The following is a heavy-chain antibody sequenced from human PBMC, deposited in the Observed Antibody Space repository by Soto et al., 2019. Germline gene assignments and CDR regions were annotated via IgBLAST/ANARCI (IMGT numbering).Heavy chain of an antibody. J-gene: IGHJ4*02. CDR2: ISYDGSNK. Sequence: VAVISYDGSNKYYADSVKGRFTISRDNSKNTLYLQMNSLRAEDTAVYYCARGRSVVAATALDYWGQGTLVTVSS. CDR3: ARGRSVVAATALDY. D-gene: IGHD2-15*01. V-gene: IGHV3-30-3*01.